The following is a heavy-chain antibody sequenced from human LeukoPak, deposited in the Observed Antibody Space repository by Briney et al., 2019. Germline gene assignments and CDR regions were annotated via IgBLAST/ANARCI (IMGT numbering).Heavy chain of an antibody. CDR3: ARSLIVASEDY. J-gene: IGHJ4*02. D-gene: IGHD3-22*01. CDR1: GFMFDSFY. V-gene: IGHV3-11*04. Sequence: GGSLRLSCAASGFMFDSFYMGWIRQVPGKGLDYIAFISASGAAPYYAESVKGRFTISRDNAKSSVSLQMNSLSADDTAVYYCARSLIVASEDYWGQGTLVTVSS. CDR2: ISASGAAP.